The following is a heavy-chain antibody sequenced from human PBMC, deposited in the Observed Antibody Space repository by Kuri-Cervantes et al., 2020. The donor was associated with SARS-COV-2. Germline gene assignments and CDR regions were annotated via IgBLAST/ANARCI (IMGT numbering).Heavy chain of an antibody. CDR1: GYSFTTYW. V-gene: IGHV5-51*01. J-gene: IGHJ6*03. Sequence: KVSCKGSGYSFTTYWIGWVRQMPGKGLEWMGIIYPGDSDTRYSPSFQGQVTISADKSISTAFLQWSSLEASDTAIYYCARRAYGEQVDYYYMDVWGKGTTVTVSS. CDR3: ARRAYGEQVDYYYMDV. D-gene: IGHD4-17*01. CDR2: IYPGDSDT.